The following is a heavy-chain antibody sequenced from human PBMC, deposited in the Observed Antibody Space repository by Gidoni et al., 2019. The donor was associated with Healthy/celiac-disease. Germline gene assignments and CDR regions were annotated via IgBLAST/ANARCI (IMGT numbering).Heavy chain of an antibody. Sequence: EVQLVESGGGLVQPGRSLRLSCAASGFTFDDYAMHWVRQAPGKGLEWVSGISWNSGSIGYADSVKGRFTISRDNAKNSLYLQMNSLRAEDTALYYCAKDIGVAGPGSFFDYWGQGTLVTVSS. J-gene: IGHJ4*02. CDR1: GFTFDDYA. CDR2: ISWNSGSI. V-gene: IGHV3-9*01. D-gene: IGHD6-19*01. CDR3: AKDIGVAGPGSFFDY.